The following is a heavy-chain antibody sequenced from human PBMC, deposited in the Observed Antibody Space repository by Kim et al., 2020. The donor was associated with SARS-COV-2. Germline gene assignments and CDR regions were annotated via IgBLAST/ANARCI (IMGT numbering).Heavy chain of an antibody. CDR2: IRGGGST. CDR1: GFTFSSYN. J-gene: IGHJ4*02. D-gene: IGHD1-26*01. CDR3: SKIVGANTEDF. Sequence: GGSLRLSCAASGFTFSSYNIYWVRQAPGKGLEWVSNIRGGGSTYYADSVKGRLTISRDNFKNTVYLQMNSLRAEDTAVYYCSKIVGANTEDFWGQGNLVT. V-gene: IGHV3-23*01.